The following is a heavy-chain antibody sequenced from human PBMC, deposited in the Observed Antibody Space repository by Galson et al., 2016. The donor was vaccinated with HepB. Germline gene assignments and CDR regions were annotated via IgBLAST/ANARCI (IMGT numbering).Heavy chain of an antibody. CDR3: ARRRAYCSGGSCSSDYSYYGMDV. Sequence: SVKVSCKASGYTFTGYDINWVRQATGQGLEWMGWMNPDSGNTVYAQKFQGRITMTRNTSISTAYMELSSLGSEDTAVYYCARRRAYCSGGSCSSDYSYYGMDVWGQGTTVTVSS. D-gene: IGHD2-15*01. V-gene: IGHV1-8*01. CDR2: MNPDSGNT. J-gene: IGHJ6*02. CDR1: GYTFTGYD.